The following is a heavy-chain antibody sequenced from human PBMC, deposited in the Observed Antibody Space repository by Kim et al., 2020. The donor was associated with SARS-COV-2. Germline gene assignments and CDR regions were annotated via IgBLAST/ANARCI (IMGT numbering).Heavy chain of an antibody. V-gene: IGHV3-48*03. D-gene: IGHD1-1*01. J-gene: IGHJ4*03. CDR2: IGTSGDTT. CDR3: AKMWTTRYRYFDN. Sequence: GGSLRLSCAASGFTFTSYEMNWVRQAPGKGLEWVSYIGTSGDTTYYADSVRGRFTIYRDNAKNSLYLVMNSLRAEDTAVYYCAKMWTTRYRYFDNWGQGTLVTVSS. CDR1: GFTFTSYE.